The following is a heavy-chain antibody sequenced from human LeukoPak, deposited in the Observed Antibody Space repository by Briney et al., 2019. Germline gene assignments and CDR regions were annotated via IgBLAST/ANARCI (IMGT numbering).Heavy chain of an antibody. CDR2: ISGTGGGRT. CDR1: GFTFSSYA. D-gene: IGHD1-26*01. CDR3: ATPAWELLGGGY. Sequence: GGSLRLSCAASGFTFSSYAMSWVRQAPGKGLEWVSAISGTGGGRTYYADSVKGRFTISRDNSKNTLYLQMNSLRAEDTAVYYCATPAWELLGGGYWGQGTLVTVSS. J-gene: IGHJ4*02. V-gene: IGHV3-23*01.